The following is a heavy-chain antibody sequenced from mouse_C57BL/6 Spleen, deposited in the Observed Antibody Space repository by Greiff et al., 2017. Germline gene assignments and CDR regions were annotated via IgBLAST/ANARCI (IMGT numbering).Heavy chain of an antibody. CDR1: GYTFTSYW. J-gene: IGHJ1*03. CDR3: ARRATTDWYFDV. D-gene: IGHD2-12*01. Sequence: QVQLQQPGAELVMPGASVKLSCKASGYTFTSYWMHWVKQRPGQGLEWIGEIDPYDSYTNYNQKFKGKSTLTVDKSSSTAYMQLSSLTSEASAVYYGARRATTDWYFDVWGTGTTVTVSS. CDR2: IDPYDSYT. V-gene: IGHV1-69*01.